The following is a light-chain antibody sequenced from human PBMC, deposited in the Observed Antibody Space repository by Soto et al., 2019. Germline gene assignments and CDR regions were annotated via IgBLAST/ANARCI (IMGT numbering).Light chain of an antibody. CDR3: CSYAGSYTYV. V-gene: IGLV2-11*01. CDR1: SSDIGGYNY. J-gene: IGLJ1*01. Sequence: QSALTQPRSVSGSPGQSVTISCTGTSSDIGGYNYVSWYQQHPDKAPQLMISDVSKRPSGVPDRFSGSKSGNTASLTISGLQADDEADYYCCSYAGSYTYVFGAGTKVTVL. CDR2: DVS.